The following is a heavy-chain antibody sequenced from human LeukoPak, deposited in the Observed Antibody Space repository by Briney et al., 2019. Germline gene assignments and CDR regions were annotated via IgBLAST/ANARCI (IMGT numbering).Heavy chain of an antibody. CDR3: AGDYGDYGGINWFDP. Sequence: GGSLRLSCAACGFTFSSYWMSWVRQAPGKGLEWVANIKQDGSEKYYVDSVKGRFTISRDNAKNSLYLQMNSLRAEDTAVYYCAGDYGDYGGINWFDPWGQGTLVTVSS. D-gene: IGHD4-17*01. V-gene: IGHV3-7*01. J-gene: IGHJ5*02. CDR2: IKQDGSEK. CDR1: GFTFSSYW.